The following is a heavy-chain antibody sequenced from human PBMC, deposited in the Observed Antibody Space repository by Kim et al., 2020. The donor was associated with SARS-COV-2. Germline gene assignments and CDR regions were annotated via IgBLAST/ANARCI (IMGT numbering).Heavy chain of an antibody. Sequence: SETLSLTCTVSGGSISSSSYYWGWIRQPPGKGLEWIGSIYYSGSTYYNPSLKSRVTISVDTSKNQFSLKLSSVTAADTAVYYCARPRGYEYYFDYWGQGTLVTVSS. D-gene: IGHD5-12*01. V-gene: IGHV4-39*01. CDR1: GGSISSSSYY. CDR2: IYYSGST. J-gene: IGHJ4*02. CDR3: ARPRGYEYYFDY.